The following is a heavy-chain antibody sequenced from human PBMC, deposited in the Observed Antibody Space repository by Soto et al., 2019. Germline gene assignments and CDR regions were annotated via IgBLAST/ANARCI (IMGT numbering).Heavy chain of an antibody. CDR3: VRYNWNDEGL. Sequence: EVQLVESGGGLVQPGGSLRLSCVASGFTFSRSCMHWVRQGPGKGLVWVSRGNTDGCTINYADSVRGRFTVSRDNAKNTLCLQMSTLRVDDTAVYFCVRYNWNDEGLWGQGALVVVSP. D-gene: IGHD1-1*01. J-gene: IGHJ1*01. CDR1: GFTFSRSC. CDR2: GNTDGCTI. V-gene: IGHV3-74*01.